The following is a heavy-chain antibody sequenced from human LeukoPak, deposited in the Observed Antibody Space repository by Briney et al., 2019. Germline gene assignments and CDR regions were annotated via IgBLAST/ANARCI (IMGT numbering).Heavy chain of an antibody. CDR2: IIPIFGTA. V-gene: IGHV1-69*13. J-gene: IGHJ5*02. CDR1: VCTFSSYA. CDR3: AREYSSSSGWWFDP. D-gene: IGHD6-6*01. Sequence: SVNVSCKSSVCTFSSYASSWVRQAGGQGLEGMGGIIPIFGTASYAQKFQGRVTITADESTSTAYMELSSLRSEDTAVYYCAREYSSSSGWWFDPWGQGTLVTVSS.